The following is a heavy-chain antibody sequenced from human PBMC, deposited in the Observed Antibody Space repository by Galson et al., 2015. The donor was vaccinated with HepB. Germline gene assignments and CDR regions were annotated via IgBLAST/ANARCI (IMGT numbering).Heavy chain of an antibody. CDR3: ARETSGYCAPNPNDAFDI. D-gene: IGHD3-3*01. CDR2: ISYDGSNK. Sequence: SLRLSCAASGFTFSSYAMHWVRQAPGKGPEWVAIISYDGSNKYYADSVKGRFTISRDNSKNTLYLQMNSLRAEDTAVYYCARETSGYCAPNPNDAFDIWGQGTMVTVSS. CDR1: GFTFSSYA. J-gene: IGHJ3*02. V-gene: IGHV3-30*04.